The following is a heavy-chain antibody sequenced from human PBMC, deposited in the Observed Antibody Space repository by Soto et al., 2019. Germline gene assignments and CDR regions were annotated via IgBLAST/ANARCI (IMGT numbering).Heavy chain of an antibody. CDR1: GYTFTGYY. Sequence: GASVKVSCKASGYTFTGYYMHWVRQAPGQGLEWMGWINPNSGGTNYAQKFQGWVTMTRDTSISTAYMELSRLRSDDTAVYYCARSIVESSSWYVAETNWFDPWGQGTLVTVSS. J-gene: IGHJ5*02. V-gene: IGHV1-2*04. CDR3: ARSIVESSSWYVAETNWFDP. D-gene: IGHD6-13*01. CDR2: INPNSGGT.